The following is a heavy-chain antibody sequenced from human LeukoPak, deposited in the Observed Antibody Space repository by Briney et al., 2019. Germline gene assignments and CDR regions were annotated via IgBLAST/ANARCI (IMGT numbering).Heavy chain of an antibody. J-gene: IGHJ5*02. V-gene: IGHV3-74*01. CDR3: IRDFRSADL. Sequence: GGSLRLSCATSGFTFSNYWMHWVRQPPGKGLVWVSRIYVDGRTTNYADSVKGRFTISRDNAKNTVYLEMNSLSVEDTATYYCIRDFRSADLWGQGTLVTVTS. CDR1: GFTFSNYW. CDR2: IYVDGRTT.